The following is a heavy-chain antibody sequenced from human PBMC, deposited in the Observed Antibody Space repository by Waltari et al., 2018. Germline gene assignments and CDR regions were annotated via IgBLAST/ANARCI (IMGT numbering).Heavy chain of an antibody. CDR3: ASPPNGRDYYYGMDV. J-gene: IGHJ6*02. Sequence: QVQLVQSGAEVKKPGSSVKVSCKASGGTFSSYAISWVRQAPGQGVEWMGGIIPILGTATYAKKFQGRVTITTDESTSTAYMELSSLRSEDTAVYYCASPPNGRDYYYGMDVWGQGTTVTVSS. CDR1: GGTFSSYA. D-gene: IGHD1-1*01. V-gene: IGHV1-69*05. CDR2: IIPILGTA.